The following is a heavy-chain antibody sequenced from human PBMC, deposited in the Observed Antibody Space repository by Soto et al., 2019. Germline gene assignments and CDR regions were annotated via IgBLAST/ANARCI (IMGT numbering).Heavy chain of an antibody. CDR2: ISPGSRYP. J-gene: IGHJ4*02. V-gene: IGHV3-11*06. D-gene: IGHD2-15*01. Sequence: SLELSRAWSSDSLYVSYMTVILQAPGKGLEWLSYISPGSRYPAYADSVKGRFTISRDNAKRSLYLQMMSLTAEDTAIYYCVRGGGGGLFDIWGEGTLLTGYS. CDR1: SDSLYVSY. CDR3: VRGGGGGLFDI.